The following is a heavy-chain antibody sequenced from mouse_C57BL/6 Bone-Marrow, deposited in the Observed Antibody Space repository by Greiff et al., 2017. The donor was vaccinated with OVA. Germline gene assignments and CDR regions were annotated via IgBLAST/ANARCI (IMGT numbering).Heavy chain of an antibody. Sequence: QVQLQQSGPGLVQPSQSLSITCTVSGFSLTSYGVHWVRQSPGKGLEWLGVIWSGGSTAYNAAFISRLSISKDNSKSQVFFKMNSLQADDTAIYYCARTPRWLLRNFDVWGTGTTVTVSS. D-gene: IGHD2-3*01. CDR1: GFSLTSYG. J-gene: IGHJ1*03. CDR3: ARTPRWLLRNFDV. CDR2: IWSGGST. V-gene: IGHV2-2*01.